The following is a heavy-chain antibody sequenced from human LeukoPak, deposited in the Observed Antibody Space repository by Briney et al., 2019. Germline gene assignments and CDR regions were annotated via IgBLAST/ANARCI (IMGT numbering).Heavy chain of an antibody. CDR1: GFTFNIYS. V-gene: IGHV3-48*02. CDR3: ARDYYWYSDL. Sequence: GGSLRLSCAASGFTFNIYSMNWVRQAPGKGLEWISYITGSGSDISYADSVKGRFTISRDNAKNSLYLQMNSLRDEDTALYYCARDYYWYSDLWGRGTLVTVSS. J-gene: IGHJ2*01. CDR2: ITGSGSDI.